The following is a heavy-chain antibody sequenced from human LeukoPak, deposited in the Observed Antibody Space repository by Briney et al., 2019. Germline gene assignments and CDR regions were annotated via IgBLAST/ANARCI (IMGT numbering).Heavy chain of an antibody. CDR3: TTDHQTTVSPYYYYYYMDV. J-gene: IGHJ6*03. CDR2: IKSKIDGGTT. CDR1: GFTFTNAW. V-gene: IGHV3-15*01. D-gene: IGHD4-11*01. Sequence: GGSLRLSCAASGFTFTNAWMSWVRQAPGKGLEWVGRIKSKIDGGTTDYAAPVKGRFTISRDDSKNTLYLQMNSLKTEDTAVYHCTTDHQTTVSPYYYYYYMDVWGKGTTVTVSS.